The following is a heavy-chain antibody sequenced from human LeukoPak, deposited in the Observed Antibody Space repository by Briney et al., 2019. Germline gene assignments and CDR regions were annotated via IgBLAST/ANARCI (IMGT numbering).Heavy chain of an antibody. Sequence: GGSLRLSCAASGFTLSSYSMNWVRQAPGKGLEWVSSISSSSSYIYYADSVKGRFTISRDNAKNSLYLQMNSLRAEDTAVYYCARVMASSRYVDYWGQGTLVTVSS. D-gene: IGHD2-2*01. CDR3: ARVMASSRYVDY. CDR1: GFTLSSYS. J-gene: IGHJ4*02. CDR2: ISSSSSYI. V-gene: IGHV3-21*01.